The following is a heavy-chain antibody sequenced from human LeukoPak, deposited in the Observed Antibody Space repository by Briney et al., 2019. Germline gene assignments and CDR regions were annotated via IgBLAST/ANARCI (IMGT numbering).Heavy chain of an antibody. D-gene: IGHD2-21*02. J-gene: IGHJ6*03. CDR1: GFSISSGYD. V-gene: IGHV4-38-2*02. CDR2: IYRSGST. Sequence: SETLSLTCSVSGFSISSGYDWGWFRQPPGKGLEWIGRIYRSGSTHYNPSLKSRITISVDMSKNQFSLKLTSVTAADTAVYYCARVGGDTTYSYFYMDVWGKGTTVTVSS. CDR3: ARVGGDTTYSYFYMDV.